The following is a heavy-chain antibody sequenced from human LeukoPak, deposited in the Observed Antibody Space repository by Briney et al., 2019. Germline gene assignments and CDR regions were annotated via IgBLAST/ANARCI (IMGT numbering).Heavy chain of an antibody. J-gene: IGHJ4*02. V-gene: IGHV1-46*01. CDR2: INPSGGST. CDR1: GYTFTSYY. D-gene: IGHD5-18*01. CDR3: ARVALPSSNSYGYEIFDY. Sequence: ASVKVSCKASGYTFTSYYMHWVRQATGQGLEGMGIINPSGGSTSYAQKFQGRVTMTRETSTSTVYMEVSSLRSEDTAVYYCARVALPSSNSYGYEIFDYWGQGTLVTVSS.